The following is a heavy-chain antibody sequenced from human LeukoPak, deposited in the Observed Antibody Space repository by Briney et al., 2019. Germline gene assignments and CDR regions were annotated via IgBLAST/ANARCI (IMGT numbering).Heavy chain of an antibody. Sequence: PGGSLRLSCAASRFTFSSYGMHWVRQAPGKGLEGVAFIRYDGSNKYYADSVKGRFTISRDNSKNTLYLQMNSLRAEDTAVYYCAKDSGYENTYYFDYWGQGTLVTVSS. V-gene: IGHV3-30*02. J-gene: IGHJ4*02. CDR2: IRYDGSNK. CDR1: RFTFSSYG. D-gene: IGHD5-12*01. CDR3: AKDSGYENTYYFDY.